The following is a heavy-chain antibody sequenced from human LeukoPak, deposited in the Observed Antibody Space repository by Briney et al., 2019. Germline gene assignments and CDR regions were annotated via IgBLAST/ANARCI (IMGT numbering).Heavy chain of an antibody. CDR3: ARHSSYCSATSCFPKE. J-gene: IGHJ4*02. V-gene: IGHV5-51*01. D-gene: IGHD2-15*01. Sequence: HGESLKISCKGSGYSFGSYWIGWVRQMPGKGLEWMGIINPGDSYIRYGPSFQGQITISVDKSIKTAYLQWGSLKASDTAMYYCARHSSYCSATSCFPKEWGQGTLVTVSS. CDR2: INPGDSYI. CDR1: GYSFGSYW.